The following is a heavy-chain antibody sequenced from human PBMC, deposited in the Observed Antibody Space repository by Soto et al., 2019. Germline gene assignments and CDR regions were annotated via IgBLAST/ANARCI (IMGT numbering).Heavy chain of an antibody. CDR2: IYYSGST. CDR3: ARDLTSGTSRGMDV. Sequence: SEILSLTCTVSGGSIRSGDYYWSWIRQPPGKGLEWIGYIYYSGSTYYNPSLKSRVTISVDTSKNQFSLKLSSVTAADTAVYYCARDLTSGTSRGMDVWGQGTTVTVSS. CDR1: GGSIRSGDYY. J-gene: IGHJ6*02. D-gene: IGHD2-2*01. V-gene: IGHV4-30-4*08.